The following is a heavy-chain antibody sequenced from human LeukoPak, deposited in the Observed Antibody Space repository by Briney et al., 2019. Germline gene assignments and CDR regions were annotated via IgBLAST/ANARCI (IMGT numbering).Heavy chain of an antibody. CDR1: GFNFGEYA. D-gene: IGHD1-26*01. V-gene: IGHV3-33*08. CDR2: IWYDGSNK. CDR3: ARGWDGEMYNWFDP. Sequence: PGGSLRLSCAPSGFNFGEYAMHWVRQAPGKGLEWVAVIWYDGSNKYYADSVKGRFTISRDNSKNTLYLQMNSLRAEDTAVYYCARGWDGEMYNWFDPCGQGTLVTVSS. J-gene: IGHJ5*02.